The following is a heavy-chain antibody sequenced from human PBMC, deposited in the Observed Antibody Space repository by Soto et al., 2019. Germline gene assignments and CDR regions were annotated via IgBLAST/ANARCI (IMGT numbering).Heavy chain of an antibody. CDR2: IWYDGSNK. D-gene: IGHD2-15*01. V-gene: IGHV3-33*06. CDR1: GFTFSSYG. Sequence: GGSLRLSCAASGFTFSSYGMHWVRQAPGKGLEWVAVIWYDGSNKYYADSVKGRFTISRDNSRNTLYLQMNSLRAEDTAVYYCAKDPTLYCSGGSCYDYWGQGTLVTVSS. CDR3: AKDPTLYCSGGSCYDY. J-gene: IGHJ4*02.